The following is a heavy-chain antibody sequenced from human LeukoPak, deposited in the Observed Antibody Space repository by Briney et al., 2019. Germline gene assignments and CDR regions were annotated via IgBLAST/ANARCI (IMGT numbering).Heavy chain of an antibody. D-gene: IGHD3-3*02. Sequence: GGSLRLSCAASGFTFSSYSMNWVRQAPGKGLEWVSSISSSSSYIYYADSVKGRFNISRDNAKNSLYLQMNSLRAEDTAVYYCSRGSFGVVVIPYGFDIWGQGTTVTVSS. J-gene: IGHJ3*02. V-gene: IGHV3-21*01. CDR1: GFTFSSYS. CDR3: SRGSFGVVVIPYGFDI. CDR2: ISSSSSYI.